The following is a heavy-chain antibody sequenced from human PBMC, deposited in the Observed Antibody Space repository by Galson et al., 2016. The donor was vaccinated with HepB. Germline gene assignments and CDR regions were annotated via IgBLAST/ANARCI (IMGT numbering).Heavy chain of an antibody. CDR1: GYSFTTYW. Sequence: QSGAEVKKPGESLRISCKGSGYSFTTYWITWVRQMPGKGLEWMGQIDPSDSYTNYSPYFQGHVTISADKSISTAYLQWSSLKASDTARNYCARHYPAVFDTSGYQVLDHWGLGTLVTV. CDR2: IDPSDSYT. J-gene: IGHJ4*02. D-gene: IGHD3-22*01. V-gene: IGHV5-10-1*01. CDR3: ARHYPAVFDTSGYQVLDH.